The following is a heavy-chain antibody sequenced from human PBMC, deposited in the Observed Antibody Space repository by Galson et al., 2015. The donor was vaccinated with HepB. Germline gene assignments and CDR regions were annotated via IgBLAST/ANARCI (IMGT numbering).Heavy chain of an antibody. D-gene: IGHD5-24*01. CDR2: INLNNGDT. Sequence: PVKVSCKASGYTFISYLIHWVRQAPGQGLEWMGWINLNNGDTQYSQRFQGRITITRDTSASTAYMELSSLRSEDTAMFYCARDDGAFDVWGQGTMVTVSS. J-gene: IGHJ3*01. CDR3: ARDDGAFDV. V-gene: IGHV1-3*01. CDR1: GYTFISYL.